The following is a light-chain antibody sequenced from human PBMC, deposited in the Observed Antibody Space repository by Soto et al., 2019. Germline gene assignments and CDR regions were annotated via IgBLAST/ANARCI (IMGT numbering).Light chain of an antibody. CDR3: QQSYSTTPLT. Sequence: DIQMTQSPSSLSASVGDRVTITCRASQSISSYLNWYQQKPVKAPKLLIYAASSLQSGVPSRFSGSGSGTDFTLTISSLQPEDFATYYCQQSYSTTPLTFGGGTKVEIK. J-gene: IGKJ4*01. CDR1: QSISSY. V-gene: IGKV1-39*01. CDR2: AAS.